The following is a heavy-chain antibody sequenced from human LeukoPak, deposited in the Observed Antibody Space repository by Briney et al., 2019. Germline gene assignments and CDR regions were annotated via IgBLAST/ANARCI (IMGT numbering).Heavy chain of an antibody. Sequence: ASVKVSCKASGYTFTGYYMHWVRQAPGQGLEWRGIINPSGGSTSYAQKFQGRVTMTRDMSTSTVYMELSSLRSEDTAVYYCAREYGIRGDYVNWFDPWGQGTLVTVSS. CDR2: INPSGGST. D-gene: IGHD4-17*01. J-gene: IGHJ5*02. V-gene: IGHV1-46*01. CDR1: GYTFTGYY. CDR3: AREYGIRGDYVNWFDP.